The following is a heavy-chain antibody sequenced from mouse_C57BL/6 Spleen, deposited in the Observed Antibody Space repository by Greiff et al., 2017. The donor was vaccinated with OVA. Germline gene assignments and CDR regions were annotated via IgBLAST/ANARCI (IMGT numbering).Heavy chain of an antibody. Sequence: DVMLVESGEGLVKPGGSLKLSCAASGFTFSSYAMSWVRQTPEKRLEWVAYISRGGDYTYYTDTVKGRFTISRDNARNTLYLQMSSLKSEDTDMYYCKREGTRGCDYWGQGTTLTVSS. CDR2: ISRGGDYT. V-gene: IGHV5-9-1*02. CDR1: GFTFSSYA. D-gene: IGHD2-14*01. CDR3: KREGTRGCDY. J-gene: IGHJ2*01.